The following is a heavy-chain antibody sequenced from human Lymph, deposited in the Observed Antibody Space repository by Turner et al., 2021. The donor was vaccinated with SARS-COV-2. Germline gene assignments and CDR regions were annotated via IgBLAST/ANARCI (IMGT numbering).Heavy chain of an antibody. CDR1: GFTFSSYA. J-gene: IGHJ4*02. CDR3: ARDRDSSGWVDY. CDR2: ISYDESDK. Sequence: QVQLVESGGGVVQPGRALRPSCAASGFTFSSYAMHWVRQAPGKGLGWVAFISYDESDKYYADSVKGRFTFSRDNSKNTLYLRMNSLRAEDTAVYNCARDRDSSGWVDYWGQGTLVTVSS. D-gene: IGHD3-22*01. V-gene: IGHV3-30*04.